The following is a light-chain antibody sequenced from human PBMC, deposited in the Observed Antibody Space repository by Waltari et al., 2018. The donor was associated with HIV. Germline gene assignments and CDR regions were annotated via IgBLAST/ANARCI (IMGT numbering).Light chain of an antibody. CDR1: SSDVGCSNL. J-gene: IGLJ1*01. CDR2: EVS. CDR3: CSYAGSSTFSYV. Sequence: QSALTQPASVSGSPGQSITISCTGPSSDVGCSNLFSWYQQHPGKAPKLMIYEVSKRPSGVSNRFSGSKSGNTASLTISGLQAEDEADYYCCSYAGSSTFSYVFGTGTKVTVL. V-gene: IGLV2-23*02.